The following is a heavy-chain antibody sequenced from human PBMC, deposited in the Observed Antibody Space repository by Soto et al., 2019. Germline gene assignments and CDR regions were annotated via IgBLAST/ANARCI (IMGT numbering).Heavy chain of an antibody. CDR1: GFSLSTSEVA. V-gene: IGHV2-5*02. CDR2: IYWDDDK. J-gene: IGHJ4*02. CDR3: VYRPEGGKLQPKFAY. D-gene: IGHD6-13*01. Sequence: QITLKESGPTLVRPTQTLTLTCTFSGFSLSTSEVAVGWIRQPPGKALEWLALIYWDDDKRYSPSLKSRLTIMKDISKNQVVLTMTNTDPVDTATYYCVYRPEGGKLQPKFAYWGQGSLVTVSS.